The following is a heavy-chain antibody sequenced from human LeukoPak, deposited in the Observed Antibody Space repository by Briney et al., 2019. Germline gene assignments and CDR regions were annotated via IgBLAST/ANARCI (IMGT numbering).Heavy chain of an antibody. Sequence: SETLSLTCTVSGGSISSSSYYWGWIRQPPGKGLEWIGSIYYSGSTYYNPSLKSRVTISVDTSKNQFSLKLSPVTAADTAVYYCAREQIASANGEDLDYWGQGTLVTVSS. J-gene: IGHJ4*02. CDR2: IYYSGST. CDR1: GGSISSSSYY. V-gene: IGHV4-39*07. CDR3: AREQIASANGEDLDY. D-gene: IGHD3-10*01.